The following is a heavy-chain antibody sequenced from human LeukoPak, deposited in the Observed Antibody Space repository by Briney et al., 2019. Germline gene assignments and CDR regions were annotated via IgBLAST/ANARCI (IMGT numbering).Heavy chain of an antibody. D-gene: IGHD2-21*02. Sequence: GASVKVSCTASVYRFISNYIQWVRQAPGLGPEWVGWMHPGNGNTRYAEKFQGRVTMTRDTSINTAYLDLNSLRSDDTAVYYCAREGSYCVGGDCYSFDFWGQGTLITVSS. V-gene: IGHV1-2*02. CDR2: MHPGNGNT. J-gene: IGHJ4*02. CDR1: VYRFISNY. CDR3: AREGSYCVGGDCYSFDF.